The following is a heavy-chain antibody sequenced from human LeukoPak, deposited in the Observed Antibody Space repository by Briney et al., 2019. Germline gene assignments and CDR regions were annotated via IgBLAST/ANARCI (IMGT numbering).Heavy chain of an antibody. CDR1: GGSISSSSYY. V-gene: IGHV4-39*01. Sequence: KPSETLSLTCTVSGGSISSSSYYWGWIRQPPGQGLAWIGNIFYSGSTYYNPSLKSRVTISVDTSRSQFSLKLNSVTAADTAVYYCARLWFGAYYFDYWGQGTLVTVSS. J-gene: IGHJ4*02. CDR3: ARLWFGAYYFDY. D-gene: IGHD3-10*01. CDR2: IFYSGST.